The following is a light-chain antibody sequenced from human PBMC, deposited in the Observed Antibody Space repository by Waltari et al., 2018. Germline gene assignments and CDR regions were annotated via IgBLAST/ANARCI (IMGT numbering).Light chain of an antibody. CDR2: DET. CDR3: QVWEDSSDHPGV. V-gene: IGLV3-21*02. J-gene: IGLJ3*02. CDR1: DIGSQT. Sequence: YGLTQPPSVSVAPGETASISRGGNDIGSQTVHWYHQKPGQAPVLVVDDETDRPSGIPERFSGSNSGNTATLTITRVEAGDEADYYCQVWEDSSDHPGVFGGGTKLTVL.